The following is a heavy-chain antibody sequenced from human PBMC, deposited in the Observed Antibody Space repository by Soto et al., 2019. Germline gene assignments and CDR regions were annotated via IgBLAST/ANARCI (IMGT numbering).Heavy chain of an antibody. CDR3: ARGPYFDSSGYNFLDY. CDR1: GFNISAYS. CDR2: ISSSGKTI. J-gene: IGHJ4*02. V-gene: IGHV3-48*02. D-gene: IGHD3-22*01. Sequence: GGSLRLSCAASGFNISAYSMTWVRQTPGKGLEWVSYISSSGKTISYADSVKGRFTISRDKAKNSLFLHMSSLTDEDTARYFCARGPYFDSSGYNFLDYWGQGTAVTVSS.